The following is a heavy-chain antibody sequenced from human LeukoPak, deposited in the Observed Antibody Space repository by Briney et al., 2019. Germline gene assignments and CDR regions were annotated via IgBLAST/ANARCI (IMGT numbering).Heavy chain of an antibody. V-gene: IGHV3-15*01. CDR2: IKSKTDGGTT. J-gene: IGHJ4*02. CDR1: GFTFSNAW. Sequence: GGSLRLFCAASGFTFSNAWMSWARQAPGKGLEWVGRIKSKTDGGTTDYAAPVKGRFTISRDDSKNTLYLQMNSLKTEDTAVYYCTTPGTTGIPFDYWGQGTLVTVSS. D-gene: IGHD1-7*01. CDR3: TTPGTTGIPFDY.